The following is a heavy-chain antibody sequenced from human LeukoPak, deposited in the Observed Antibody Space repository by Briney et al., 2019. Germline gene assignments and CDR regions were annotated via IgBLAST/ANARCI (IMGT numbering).Heavy chain of an antibody. J-gene: IGHJ6*03. CDR2: IYYSGST. V-gene: IGHV4-61*01. CDR3: ARDPGPGYSYGFFYYYYYMDV. CDR1: GGYISTSNYY. Sequence: PSETLSLTCSVSGGYISTSNYYWGWIRQPPGKGLEWIGYIYYSGSTNYNPSLKSRVTISADTSKNQFSLKLSSVTTADTAVYYCARDPGPGYSYGFFYYYYYMDVWGKGTTVTVSS. D-gene: IGHD5-18*01.